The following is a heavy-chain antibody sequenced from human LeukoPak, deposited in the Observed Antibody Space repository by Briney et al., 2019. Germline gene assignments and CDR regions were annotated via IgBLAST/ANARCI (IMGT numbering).Heavy chain of an antibody. CDR2: ISSSGSTI. Sequence: GGSLRLSCAASGFTFSDYYMSWIRQAPGKGLEWVSYISSSGSTIYYADSVKGRLTISRDNAKNSLYLQMNSLRAEDTAVYYCARDLYVWGSYRYPTGDYWGQGTLVTVSS. CDR1: GFTFSDYY. V-gene: IGHV3-11*01. J-gene: IGHJ4*02. CDR3: ARDLYVWGSYRYPTGDY. D-gene: IGHD3-16*02.